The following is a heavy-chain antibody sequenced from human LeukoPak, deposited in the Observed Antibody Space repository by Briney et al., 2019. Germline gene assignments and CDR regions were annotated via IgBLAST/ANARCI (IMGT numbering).Heavy chain of an antibody. V-gene: IGHV3-11*04. J-gene: IGHJ4*02. CDR2: TSSSASTI. D-gene: IGHD6-13*01. Sequence: PGGSLRLSCAASGFTFSDYYLSWIRQAPGKGLEWVSYTSSSASTINYADSVRGRFTISRDNAKNSLYLQMNSLRAEDTAVYYCARGIEAADSLFDYWGQGTLVTVSS. CDR3: ARGIEAADSLFDY. CDR1: GFTFSDYY.